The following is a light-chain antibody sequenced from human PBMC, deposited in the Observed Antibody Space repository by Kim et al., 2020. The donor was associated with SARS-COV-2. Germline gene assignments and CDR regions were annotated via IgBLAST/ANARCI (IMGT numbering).Light chain of an antibody. J-gene: IGLJ3*02. Sequence: QSALTQPPSVSGSPGQSVTISCTGTSSDVGSYNRVSWYQQPPGAVPKLIIYEVSNRPSGVPDRFSGSKSDNTASLTIAGLQAEDGGDYYCCSFTNTNTWVFGGGTQLTVL. CDR3: CSFTNTNTWV. CDR2: EVS. CDR1: SSDVGSYNR. V-gene: IGLV2-18*02.